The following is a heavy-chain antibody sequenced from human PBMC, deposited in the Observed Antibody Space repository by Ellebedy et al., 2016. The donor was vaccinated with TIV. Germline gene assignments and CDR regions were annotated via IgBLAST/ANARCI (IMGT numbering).Heavy chain of an antibody. Sequence: GGSLRLXCASSGFTLSSESVNWVRQAPGKGLEWVASIYGSNIYYADSVRGRFTISGDSAMNSVSLQMNSLRAEDTAVYYCARDGGGLYLGDYFDYWGQGTLVTVSS. CDR1: GFTLSSES. CDR3: ARDGGGLYLGDYFDY. CDR2: IYGSNI. D-gene: IGHD2-15*01. J-gene: IGHJ4*02. V-gene: IGHV3-21*01.